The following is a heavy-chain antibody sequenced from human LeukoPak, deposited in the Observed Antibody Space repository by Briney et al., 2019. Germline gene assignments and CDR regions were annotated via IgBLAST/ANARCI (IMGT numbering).Heavy chain of an antibody. D-gene: IGHD5-24*01. CDR2: INPNSGGT. CDR1: GYTFTGYY. Sequence: ASVKVSCKASGYTFTGYYMHWVRQAPGQGLGWMGWINPNSGGTNYAQKFQGRVTMTRDTSISTAYMELSRLRSDDTAVYYCARWDGYNDGVDYWGQGTLVTVSS. J-gene: IGHJ4*02. CDR3: ARWDGYNDGVDY. V-gene: IGHV1-2*02.